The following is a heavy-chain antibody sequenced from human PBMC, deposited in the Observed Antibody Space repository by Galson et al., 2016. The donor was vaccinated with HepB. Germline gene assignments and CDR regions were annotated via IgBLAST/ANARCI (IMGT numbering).Heavy chain of an antibody. CDR2: IYSSGAT. V-gene: IGHV3-53*04. Sequence: SLRLSCAASEFTVSDNYMSWVRQAPGKGLEWVSVIYSSGATYYAESVEGRFLISRHKSRNTVDLQMRSLRAEDTAFYYCARGLVGSTTAFDSWGQGTLVAVSS. CDR3: ARGLVGSTTAFDS. CDR1: EFTVSDNY. J-gene: IGHJ4*02. D-gene: IGHD2/OR15-2a*01.